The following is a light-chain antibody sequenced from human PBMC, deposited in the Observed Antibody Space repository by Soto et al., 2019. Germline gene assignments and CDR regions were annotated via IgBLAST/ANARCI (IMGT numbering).Light chain of an antibody. CDR2: LNSDGSH. J-gene: IGLJ3*02. Sequence: QPVLTQSPSASASLGASVKLTCTLSSGHSSYAIAWHQQQPQKGPRYLMKLNSDGSHSKGDGIPDRFSGSSSGAERYLTSPSPQAEDEADYYCQTWGTGIRVFGGGTKLTVL. CDR3: QTWGTGIRV. V-gene: IGLV4-69*01. CDR1: SGHSSYA.